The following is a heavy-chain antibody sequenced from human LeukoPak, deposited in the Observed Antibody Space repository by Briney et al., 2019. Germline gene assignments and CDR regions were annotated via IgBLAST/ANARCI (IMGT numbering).Heavy chain of an antibody. CDR1: GGSISSYY. J-gene: IGHJ6*03. Sequence: SETLSLTCTVSGGSISSYYWSWIRQPPGKGLEWIGYIYYSGSTNYNPSLKSRVTISVDTSKNQFSLKLSSVTAADTAVYYCARGRLGYCSGGRCSLVDRSQYYYYYMDVWGKGTTVTVSS. CDR3: ARGRLGYCSGGRCSLVDRSQYYYYYMDV. CDR2: IYYSGST. D-gene: IGHD2-15*01. V-gene: IGHV4-59*01.